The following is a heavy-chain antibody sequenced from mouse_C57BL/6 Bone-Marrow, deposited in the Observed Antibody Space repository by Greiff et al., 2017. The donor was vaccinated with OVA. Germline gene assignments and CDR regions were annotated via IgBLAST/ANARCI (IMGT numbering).Heavy chain of an antibody. J-gene: IGHJ1*03. CDR1: GYTFTEYT. D-gene: IGHD2-3*01. V-gene: IGHV1-62-2*01. Sequence: VQLQQSGAELVKPGASVKLSCKASGYTFTEYTIHWVKQRSGQGLEWIGWFYPGSGSIKYNEKFKDKATLTADKSSSTVYMELSRLTSEDSAVYFCERHEGGYDGYYRWYFDVWGTGTTVTVSS. CDR2: FYPGSGSI. CDR3: ERHEGGYDGYYRWYFDV.